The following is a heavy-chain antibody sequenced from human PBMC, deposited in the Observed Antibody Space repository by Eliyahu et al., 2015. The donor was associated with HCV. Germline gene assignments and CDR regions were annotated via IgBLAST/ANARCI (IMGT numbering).Heavy chain of an antibody. CDR3: ARIAVASDYYYYGMDV. D-gene: IGHD6-19*01. V-gene: IGHV4-59*08. CDR1: GGSISSYY. CDR2: IYYSGST. Sequence: QVRLQESAPGLVKPSETLSLTCXVSGGSISSYYWSWIRQPPGKGLEWIGYIYYSGSTNYNPSLKSRVTISVDTSKNQFSLKLSSVTAADTAVYYCARIAVASDYYYYGMDVWGQGTTVTVSS. J-gene: IGHJ6*02.